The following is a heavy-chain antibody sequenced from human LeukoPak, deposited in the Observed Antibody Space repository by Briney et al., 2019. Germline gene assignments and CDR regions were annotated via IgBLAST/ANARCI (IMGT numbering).Heavy chain of an antibody. CDR2: ISYSGNT. Sequence: SETLSLTCTVSGGSIISSDYHWGWVRQPPGKGLEWIGTISYSGNTDYNPSLRSRVAVSVDTSNNQFSLRLSSVTAADTAVYHCARHCCTGHSKRVFDFWGQGTMVTVSS. J-gene: IGHJ3*01. CDR1: GGSIISSDYH. V-gene: IGHV4-39*01. CDR3: ARHCCTGHSKRVFDF. D-gene: IGHD2-8*02.